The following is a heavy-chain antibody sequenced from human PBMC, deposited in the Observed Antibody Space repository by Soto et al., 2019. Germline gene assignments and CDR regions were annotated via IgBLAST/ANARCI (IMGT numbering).Heavy chain of an antibody. CDR3: AKDLTTMVRGVITLLYYYYRMDA. CDR1: GTSSSSYL. Sequence: LIVTSPAGGTSSSSYLRHWGQHARRKRVGWVAVISYDGSNKYYADSVKGRFTISRDNSKNTLYLQMNSLRAEDTAVYYCAKDLTTMVRGVITLLYYYYRMDAWGQGTKVTVS. V-gene: IGHV3-30*18. D-gene: IGHD3-10*01. CDR2: ISYDGSNK. J-gene: IGHJ6*02.